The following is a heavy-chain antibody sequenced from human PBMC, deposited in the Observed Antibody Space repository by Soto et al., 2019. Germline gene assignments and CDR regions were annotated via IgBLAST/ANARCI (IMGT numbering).Heavy chain of an antibody. CDR3: ARGYGSGTYVLDY. D-gene: IGHD3-10*01. CDR1: GFTFSSYG. CDR2: IWYDGSKK. V-gene: IGHV3-33*01. J-gene: IGHJ4*02. Sequence: QVQLVESGGGVVQAGKSLRISCAASGFTFSSYGIHWVRQAPGKGLEWVALIWYDGSKKHYADSVKGRFTIARDNSKNTLFLQMDSLRVEDTAVYYCARGYGSGTYVLDYWGQGTLVTVSS.